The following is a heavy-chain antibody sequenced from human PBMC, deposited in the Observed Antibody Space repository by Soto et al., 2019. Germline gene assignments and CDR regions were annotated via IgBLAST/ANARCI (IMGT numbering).Heavy chain of an antibody. CDR1: GFTFSSYA. CDR2: ISGSGGST. V-gene: IGHV3-23*01. Sequence: EVQLLESGGGLVQPGGSLRLSCAASGFTFSSYAMSWVRQAPGKGLEWVSAISGSGGSTYYADSVKGRFTISRDNSKNTLYLQMNSLRGEDTDVYYCAKDPRLPNPYHQHWGQGTLVTVSS. CDR3: AKDPRLPNPYHQH. J-gene: IGHJ1*01.